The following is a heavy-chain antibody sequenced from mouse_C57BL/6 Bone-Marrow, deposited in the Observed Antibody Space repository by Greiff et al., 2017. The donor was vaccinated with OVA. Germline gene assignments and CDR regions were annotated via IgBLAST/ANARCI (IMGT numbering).Heavy chain of an antibody. J-gene: IGHJ4*01. CDR1: GFTFSDYY. V-gene: IGHV5-16*01. Sequence: EVQRVESEGGLVQPGSSMKLSCTASGFTFSDYYMAWVRQVPEKGLEWVANINYDGSSTYYLDSLKSRFIISRDNAKNILYLQMSSLKSEDTATYYCARRVYGAMDYWGQGTSVTVSS. CDR3: ARRVYGAMDY. D-gene: IGHD1-1*02. CDR2: INYDGSST.